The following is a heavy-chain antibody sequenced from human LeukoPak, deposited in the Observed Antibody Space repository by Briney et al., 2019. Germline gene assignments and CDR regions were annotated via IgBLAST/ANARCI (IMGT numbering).Heavy chain of an antibody. D-gene: IGHD1-7*01. J-gene: IGHJ6*02. V-gene: IGHV4-59*01. CDR1: GGSISSYY. CDR3: ARVPNSRVLNYYYGMDV. Sequence: SETLSLTCAVYGGSISSYYWSWIRQPPGKGLEWIGYIYYSGSTNYIPSLKSRVTISVDTSKNQFSLKLSSVTAADTAVYYCARVPNSRVLNYYYGMDVWGQGTTVTVSS. CDR2: IYYSGST.